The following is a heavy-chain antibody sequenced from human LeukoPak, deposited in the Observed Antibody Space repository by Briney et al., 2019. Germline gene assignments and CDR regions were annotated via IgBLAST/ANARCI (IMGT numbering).Heavy chain of an antibody. V-gene: IGHV3-48*01. CDR3: VRDHLWSFDY. J-gene: IGHJ4*02. CDR2: IGVGRDTV. Sequence: QSGGSLRLSRVASGFSFSSYSMNWVRQAPGKGLEWISYIGVGRDTVDYADSVKGRFTMSRDNDKNSVHLQMNSLRAEDTAVYYCVRDHLWSFDYWGQGNLVTVSS. CDR1: GFSFSSYS. D-gene: IGHD2-8*02.